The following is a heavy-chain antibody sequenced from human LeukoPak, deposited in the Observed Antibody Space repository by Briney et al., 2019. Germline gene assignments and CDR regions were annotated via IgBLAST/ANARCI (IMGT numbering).Heavy chain of an antibody. Sequence: TGGSLRLSCVASGFTFSSYWMHWVRQAPGKGLVWVSRINSDGSSTSYADSVKGRFTISRDNSKNTLYLQMNSLRAEDTAVYYCAKGSNTNYGYNNWFDPWGQGTLVTVSS. V-gene: IGHV3-74*01. D-gene: IGHD5-18*01. J-gene: IGHJ5*02. CDR1: GFTFSSYW. CDR2: INSDGSST. CDR3: AKGSNTNYGYNNWFDP.